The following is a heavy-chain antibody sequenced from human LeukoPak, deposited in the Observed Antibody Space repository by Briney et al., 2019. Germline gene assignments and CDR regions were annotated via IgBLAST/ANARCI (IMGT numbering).Heavy chain of an antibody. D-gene: IGHD2-21*02. CDR1: CGSLSGYY. CDR2: IKHNGST. Sequence: SEALSLACAVHCGSLSGYYWGWIRQPPGKGLGWNGEIKHNGSTNYNPSLKSRVTISVDTSKNQFSLKLSSVTAADTAVYYCARAYCGGDCLGRNSYPPEYYFDYWGQGTLVTVSS. CDR3: ARAYCGGDCLGRNSYPPEYYFDY. J-gene: IGHJ4*02. V-gene: IGHV4-34*01.